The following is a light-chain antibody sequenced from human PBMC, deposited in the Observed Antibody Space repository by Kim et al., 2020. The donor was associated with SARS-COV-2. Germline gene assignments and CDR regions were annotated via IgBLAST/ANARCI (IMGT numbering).Light chain of an antibody. J-gene: IGLJ2*01. CDR3: QAWDSSTAI. CDR2: QDT. CDR1: KLGDKY. Sequence: SYELTQPPSVSVSPGQTASITCSGHKLGDKYVSWYRQQPGQSPVLVIYQDTRRPSGIPERFSGSNSGNTATLTISGTQAMVEADYYCQAWDSSTAIIGGGHQLSVL. V-gene: IGLV3-1*01.